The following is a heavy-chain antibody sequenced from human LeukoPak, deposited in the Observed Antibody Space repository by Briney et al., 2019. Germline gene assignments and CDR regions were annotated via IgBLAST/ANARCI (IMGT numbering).Heavy chain of an antibody. CDR1: GGSISSYY. CDR3: ARGGVAAAATPKGYYYYMDV. D-gene: IGHD6-13*01. Sequence: SETLSLTCTVSGGSISSYYWSWIRQPPGKGLEWIGEINHSGSTNYNPSLKSRVTISVDTSKNQFSLKLSSVTAADTAVYYCARGGVAAAATPKGYYYYMDVWGKGTTVTVSS. V-gene: IGHV4-34*01. J-gene: IGHJ6*03. CDR2: INHSGST.